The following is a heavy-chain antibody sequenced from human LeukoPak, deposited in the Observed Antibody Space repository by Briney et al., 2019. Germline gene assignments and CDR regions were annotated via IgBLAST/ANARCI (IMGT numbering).Heavy chain of an antibody. CDR3: ARTRPCTSTSCYWLHAFDI. V-gene: IGHV3-64*01. D-gene: IGHD2-2*01. CDR2: INSDGNSA. CDR1: GFTFSSYA. Sequence: GGSLRLSCAASGFTFSSYAMHWVRQAPGRGLEYVSGINSDGNSAYYANSAKGRFTISRDNSKNTLYLRMGSLRTADMAVYYCARTRPCTSTSCYWLHAFDIWGQGTVVTVSS. J-gene: IGHJ3*02.